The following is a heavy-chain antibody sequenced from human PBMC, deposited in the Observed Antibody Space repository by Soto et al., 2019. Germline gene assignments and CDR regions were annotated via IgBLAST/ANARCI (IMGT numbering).Heavy chain of an antibody. CDR1: GFTFSSYA. J-gene: IGHJ4*02. D-gene: IGHD6-19*01. CDR2: ISSSGGST. Sequence: PGGSLRLSCAASGFTFSSYAMSSVPQAPGKGLEWVSAISSSGGSTYYADSVKGRFTISRDNSKNTLYLQMNSLRAEDTAVYYCAKSGGWYAPSFFDYWGQGTLVTVSS. CDR3: AKSGGWYAPSFFDY. V-gene: IGHV3-23*01.